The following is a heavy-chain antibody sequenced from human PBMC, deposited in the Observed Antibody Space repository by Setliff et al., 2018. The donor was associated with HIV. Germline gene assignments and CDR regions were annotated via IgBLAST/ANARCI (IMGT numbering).Heavy chain of an antibody. CDR3: ARSRTTVTTSVDY. V-gene: IGHV1-69*10. CDR1: GGIVS. CDR2: IIPILGIP. Sequence: GASVKVSCKASGGIVSINWVRQAPGQRLEWMGGIIPILGIPNYAQKFQGRVTITADKSTTTVYMELSSLGSEDTAVYYCARSRTTVTTSVDYWGQGTLVTVSS. J-gene: IGHJ4*02. D-gene: IGHD4-17*01.